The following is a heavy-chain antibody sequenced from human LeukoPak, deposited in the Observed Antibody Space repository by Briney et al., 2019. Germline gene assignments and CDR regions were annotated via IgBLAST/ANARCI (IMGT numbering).Heavy chain of an antibody. D-gene: IGHD3-10*01. CDR2: INSDGSST. CDR3: ASLAGYGSSFDY. V-gene: IGHV3-74*01. Sequence: PGGSLRLSCAASGFTFSSYWMHWVRQAPGKGLVWVSRINSDGSSTSYADSVKGRFTISRDNAKNTLYLQMNSLRAEDTAVYYCASLAGYGSSFDYWGQGTLVTVSS. CDR1: GFTFSSYW. J-gene: IGHJ4*02.